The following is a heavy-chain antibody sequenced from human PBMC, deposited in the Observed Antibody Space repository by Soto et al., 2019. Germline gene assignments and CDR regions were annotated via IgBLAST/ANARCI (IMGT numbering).Heavy chain of an antibody. CDR1: GFTFSSYA. CDR2: ISGSGGST. J-gene: IGHJ4*02. D-gene: IGHD3-22*01. Sequence: GGSLRLSCAASGFTFSSYAMSWVRQAPGKGLEWVSAISGSGGSTYYADSVKGRFTISRDNSKNTLYLQMNSLRAEDTAVYYFAKAYYYDSSGFTAYFDYWGQGTLVTVSS. V-gene: IGHV3-23*01. CDR3: AKAYYYDSSGFTAYFDY.